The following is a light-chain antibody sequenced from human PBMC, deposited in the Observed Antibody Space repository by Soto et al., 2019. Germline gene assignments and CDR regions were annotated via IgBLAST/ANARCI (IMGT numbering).Light chain of an antibody. CDR2: TAS. Sequence: DIQMTQSPSSLSASVGDRVTITCRASQSITSYLKWYQQKPGKAPKRLIYTASRLDSGVPSRFSGSGSGTDFALTISRLQPEDFATYYCQQSYSTPRTFGQGTKVEIK. CDR3: QQSYSTPRT. CDR1: QSITSY. J-gene: IGKJ1*01. V-gene: IGKV1-39*01.